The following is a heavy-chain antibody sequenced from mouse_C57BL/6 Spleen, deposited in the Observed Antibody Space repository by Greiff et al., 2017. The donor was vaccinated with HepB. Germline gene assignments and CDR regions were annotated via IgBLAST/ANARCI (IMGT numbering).Heavy chain of an antibody. J-gene: IGHJ2*01. CDR1: GYSFTGYY. V-gene: IGHV1-42*01. Sequence: EVQLQQSGPELVKPGASVKISCKASGYSFTGYYMNWVKQSPEKSLEWIGEINPSTGGTTYNQKFKAKATLTVDKSSSTAYMQRKSLTSEDSAVYYCARGGPPYYFDYWGQGTTLTVSS. CDR3: ARGGPPYYFDY. CDR2: INPSTGGT.